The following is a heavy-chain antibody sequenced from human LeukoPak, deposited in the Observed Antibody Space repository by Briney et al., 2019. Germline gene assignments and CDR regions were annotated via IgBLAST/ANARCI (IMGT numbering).Heavy chain of an antibody. Sequence: ASVKVSCKASGYTFTSYDINWVRQATGQGLEWMGWMNPNSGNTGYAQKSQGRVTITRNTSISTAYMELSSLRSEDTAVYYCARGRTNFPRAAMGFWGQGTLVTVSS. D-gene: IGHD2-2*01. CDR3: ARGRTNFPRAAMGF. CDR1: GYTFTSYD. CDR2: MNPNSGNT. J-gene: IGHJ4*02. V-gene: IGHV1-8*03.